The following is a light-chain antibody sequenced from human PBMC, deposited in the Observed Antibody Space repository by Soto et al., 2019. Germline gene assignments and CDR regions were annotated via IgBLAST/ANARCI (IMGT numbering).Light chain of an antibody. J-gene: IGKJ4*01. Sequence: EIVLTQSPATLSLSPGERATLSCRASQSVSSYLAWYQQKPGQAPRLLIYDASNRATGIPARFSGSGSGTDFTLTISSLQPEDFAVYYCQQRSNWLLYTFGGGTKVEIK. CDR2: DAS. V-gene: IGKV3-11*01. CDR3: QQRSNWLLYT. CDR1: QSVSSY.